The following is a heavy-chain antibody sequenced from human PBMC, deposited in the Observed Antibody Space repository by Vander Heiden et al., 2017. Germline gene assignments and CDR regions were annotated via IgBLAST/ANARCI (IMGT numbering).Heavy chain of an antibody. J-gene: IGHJ4*02. V-gene: IGHV4-39*01. CDR2: IYYSGRT. Sequence: LQLQESGPGLVKPSETLSLPCTVSGDSISSGTHYWGWVRQPPGKGLEWIGTIYYSGRTFYKPSLRSRATISVDTSKNQFSLKLNSVTAADTAVYYCARKRYSSGWDFDYWGQGVLVTVSS. D-gene: IGHD6-19*01. CDR3: ARKRYSSGWDFDY. CDR1: GDSISSGTHY.